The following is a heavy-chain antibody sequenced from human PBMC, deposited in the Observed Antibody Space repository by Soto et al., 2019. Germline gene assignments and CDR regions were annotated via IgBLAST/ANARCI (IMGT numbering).Heavy chain of an antibody. D-gene: IGHD6-19*01. Sequence: GGSLRLSCAASGFTFSSYAMHWVRQAPGKGLEWVAVISYDGSNKYYADSVKGRFTISRDNSKNTLYLQMNSLRAEDTAVYYCAREMGRQWLVRGRESSVDYWGQGTLVTVSS. CDR2: ISYDGSNK. CDR1: GFTFSSYA. J-gene: IGHJ4*02. CDR3: AREMGRQWLVRGRESSVDY. V-gene: IGHV3-30-3*01.